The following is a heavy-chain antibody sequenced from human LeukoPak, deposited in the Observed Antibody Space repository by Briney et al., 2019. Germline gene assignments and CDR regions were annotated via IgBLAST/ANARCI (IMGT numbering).Heavy chain of an antibody. CDR3: AGALVPAAIGWFDP. V-gene: IGHV1-2*02. CDR1: GYTFTGYY. D-gene: IGHD2-2*01. J-gene: IGHJ5*02. CDR2: INPNSGGT. Sequence: ASVKVSCKASGYTFTGYYMHWVRQAPGQGLEWMGWINPNSGGTNYAQKFQGRVTMTRDTSISTAYMELSRLRSDDTAVYYCAGALVPAAIGWFDPWGQGTLVTVSS.